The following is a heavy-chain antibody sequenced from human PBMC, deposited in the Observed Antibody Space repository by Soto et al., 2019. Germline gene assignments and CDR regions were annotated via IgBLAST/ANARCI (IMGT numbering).Heavy chain of an antibody. CDR3: ARFSSDCSSTSCYGFDY. CDR1: GGSISSYY. V-gene: IGHV4-59*01. J-gene: IGHJ4*02. Sequence: SETLSLTCTVSGGSISSYYWSWIRQPPGKGLEWIGYIYYSGNTNYNPSLKSRVPISVDTSKHQFYLKLSSVTAADTAVYYCARFSSDCSSTSCYGFDYWGQGALLTVSS. D-gene: IGHD2-2*01. CDR2: IYYSGNT.